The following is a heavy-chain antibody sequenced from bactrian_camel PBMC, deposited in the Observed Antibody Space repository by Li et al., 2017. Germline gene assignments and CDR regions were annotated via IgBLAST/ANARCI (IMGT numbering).Heavy chain of an antibody. D-gene: IGHD1*01. CDR2: IDIGDGNA. CDR3: AADLRWGGIWTGSFRREYTY. V-gene: IGHV3S40*01. Sequence: VQLVESGGGSVQAGGSLRLSCAVAGLTDRRNCLAWFRQAPGQEREGVARIDIGDGNAVYDDSVKGRFTISRGGPMNEMTLQMDSLEPEDTGMYYCAADLRWGGIWTGSFRREYTYWGQGTQVTVS. CDR1: GLTDRRNC. J-gene: IGHJ4*01.